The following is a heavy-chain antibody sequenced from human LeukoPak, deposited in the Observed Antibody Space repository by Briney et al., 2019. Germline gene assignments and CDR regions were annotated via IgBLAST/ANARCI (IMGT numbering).Heavy chain of an antibody. D-gene: IGHD6-13*01. Sequence: GESLKISCKGSGYSFTSYWIGWVRQMPGKGLEWMGIIYPGDSDTRYSPSFQGQVTISADKSISTAYLQWSSLKASDTAMYYCARQGGSSSASPAADYWGQGTLVTVTS. CDR2: IYPGDSDT. CDR1: GYSFTSYW. V-gene: IGHV5-51*01. J-gene: IGHJ4*02. CDR3: ARQGGSSSASPAADY.